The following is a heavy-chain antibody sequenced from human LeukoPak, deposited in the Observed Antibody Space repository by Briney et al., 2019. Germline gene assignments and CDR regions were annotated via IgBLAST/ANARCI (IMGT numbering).Heavy chain of an antibody. Sequence: GGSLRLSCAASGFTFSSYAMSWVRQAPGKGLEWVSAISGSGGSTYYADSVKGRFTISRDNSKNTLYLQMNSLRAEDTAVYYCARGRYHIARANCSGGSCYLPAYYYYYMDVWGKGTTVTVSS. J-gene: IGHJ6*03. CDR1: GFTFSSYA. V-gene: IGHV3-23*01. D-gene: IGHD2-15*01. CDR2: ISGSGGST. CDR3: ARGRYHIARANCSGGSCYLPAYYYYYMDV.